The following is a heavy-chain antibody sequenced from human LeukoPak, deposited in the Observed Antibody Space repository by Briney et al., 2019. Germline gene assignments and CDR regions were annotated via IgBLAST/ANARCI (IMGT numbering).Heavy chain of an antibody. V-gene: IGHV3-9*01. CDR2: ISWNSGYI. D-gene: IGHD6-19*01. CDR3: AKVRGTYSSGYLFDY. CDR1: GFTFDNYA. Sequence: SLRLSCAASGFTFDNYAMHWVRQAPGKGLEWLSIISWNSGYIGYADSVKGRFTISRDNAKKSLDLQMNSLRAEDTAFYYCAKVRGTYSSGYLFDYWGQGTLVTVSS. J-gene: IGHJ4*02.